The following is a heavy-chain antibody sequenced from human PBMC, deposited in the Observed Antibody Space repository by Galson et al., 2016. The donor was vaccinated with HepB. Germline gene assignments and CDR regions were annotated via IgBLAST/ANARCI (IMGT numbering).Heavy chain of an antibody. CDR2: IYSGGTT. Sequence: SLRLSCAASGFTVSSTYMNWVRQAPGKGLEWVSIIYSGGTTYQADSVKGRFTISRDNSNNTLYLQMNSLRHEDTAVYYCAKDHTGSTVGWSDGMDVWGQGTRVTVSS. CDR3: AKDHTGSTVGWSDGMDV. D-gene: IGHD1-7*01. J-gene: IGHJ6*02. CDR1: GFTVSSTY. V-gene: IGHV3-66*01.